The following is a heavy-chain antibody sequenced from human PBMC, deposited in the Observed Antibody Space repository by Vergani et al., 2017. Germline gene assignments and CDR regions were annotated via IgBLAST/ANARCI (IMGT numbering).Heavy chain of an antibody. Sequence: EVQLVESGGGLVKPGGSLRLSCAASGFTFSSYSMNWVRQAPGKGLEWVSSISSSSSYIYYADSVKGRFTISRDNAKNSLYLQMNSLRAEDTAVYYCARADIVVVPAATSYYYYGMDVWGQGTTVNVSS. D-gene: IGHD2-2*01. CDR3: ARADIVVVPAATSYYYYGMDV. V-gene: IGHV3-21*01. J-gene: IGHJ6*02. CDR2: ISSSSSYI. CDR1: GFTFSSYS.